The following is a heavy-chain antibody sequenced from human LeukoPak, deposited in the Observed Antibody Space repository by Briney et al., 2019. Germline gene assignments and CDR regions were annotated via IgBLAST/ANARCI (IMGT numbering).Heavy chain of an antibody. CDR1: GGSFSGYY. Sequence: PSETLSLTCAVYGGSFSGYYWSWIRQPPGKGLEWIGEINHSGSTNYNPSLKSRVTISVDTSKNQFSLKLSSVTAADTAVYYCARARKRSTVSSYYYYMDVWGKGTTVTISS. D-gene: IGHD4-17*01. V-gene: IGHV4-34*01. CDR3: ARARKRSTVSSYYYYMDV. J-gene: IGHJ6*03. CDR2: INHSGST.